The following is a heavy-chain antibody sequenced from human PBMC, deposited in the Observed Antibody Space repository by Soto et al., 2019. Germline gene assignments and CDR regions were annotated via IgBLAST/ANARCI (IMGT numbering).Heavy chain of an antibody. V-gene: IGHV3-23*01. D-gene: IGHD6-19*01. CDR1: KFTFSSYA. CDR3: AKGGSGWYLNWFDP. J-gene: IGHJ5*02. CDR2: ISGSGGST. Sequence: PLGSLRPSCEASKFTFSSYAMRWVRPTQGKGLEWVSAISGSGGSTYYADSVKGRFTISRDNSKNTLYLQMNSLRAEDTAVYYCAKGGSGWYLNWFDPWGQGTLVTCSS.